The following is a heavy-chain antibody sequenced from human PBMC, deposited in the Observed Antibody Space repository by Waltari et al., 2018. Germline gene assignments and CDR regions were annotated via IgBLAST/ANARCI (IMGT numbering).Heavy chain of an antibody. D-gene: IGHD2-2*01. CDR3: ARVPVGYCSSTSCPDNWFDP. Sequence: QVQLQEPGPGLVKPSETLSLTCTVSGYSISSGYYWGWIRQPPGKGLEWIGSIYHSGSTYYNPSLKSRVTISVDTSKNQFSLKLSSVTAADTAVYYCARVPVGYCSSTSCPDNWFDPWGQGTLVTVSS. CDR2: IYHSGST. CDR1: GYSISSGYY. J-gene: IGHJ5*02. V-gene: IGHV4-38-2*02.